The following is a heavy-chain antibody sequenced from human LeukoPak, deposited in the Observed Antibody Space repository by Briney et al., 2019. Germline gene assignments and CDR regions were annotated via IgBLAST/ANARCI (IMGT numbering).Heavy chain of an antibody. CDR3: ARGFGAVNRGPSFDY. J-gene: IGHJ4*02. CDR2: IHYSGST. D-gene: IGHD3-16*01. V-gene: IGHV4-59*13. CDR1: GGSITNYY. Sequence: SSETLSLTCTVSGGSITNYYWSWIRQPPGKGLGWIGSIHYSGSTNYNPSLKSRVTISVDTSRNQFSLKLTSMTAADTAVYYCARGFGAVNRGPSFDYWGQGTLVTVSS.